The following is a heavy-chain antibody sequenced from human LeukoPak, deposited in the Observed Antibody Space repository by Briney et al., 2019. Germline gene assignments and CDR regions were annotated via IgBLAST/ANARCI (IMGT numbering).Heavy chain of an antibody. CDR3: ARRYGSGTAFDI. CDR2: IYTSGST. Sequence: SETLSLTCTVSGGSISSSSYYWGWIRQPAGKGLEWIGRIYTSGSTNYNPSLKSRVTMSVDTSKNQFSLKLSSVTAADTAVYYCARRYGSGTAFDIWGQGTMVTVSS. D-gene: IGHD3-10*01. CDR1: GGSISSSSYY. J-gene: IGHJ3*02. V-gene: IGHV4-61*02.